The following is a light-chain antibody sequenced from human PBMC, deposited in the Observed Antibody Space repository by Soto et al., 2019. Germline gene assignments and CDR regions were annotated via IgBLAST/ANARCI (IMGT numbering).Light chain of an antibody. CDR2: GAS. CDR1: QSVSNNF. V-gene: IGKV3-20*01. Sequence: EIVLTQSPGTLSLSPGERATLSCRASQSVSNNFLAWYQQKPGQAPRLLIHGASTRATGIPDRFRGSESGTDFTLSISRLEPEDFAVYYCHQYATSPGFGQGTKVEIK. J-gene: IGKJ1*01. CDR3: HQYATSPG.